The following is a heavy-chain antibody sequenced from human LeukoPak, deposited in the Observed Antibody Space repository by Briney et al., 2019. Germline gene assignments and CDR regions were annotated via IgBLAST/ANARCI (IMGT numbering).Heavy chain of an antibody. CDR2: IYYSGST. Sequence: SETLSLTCTVSGASISSSSYYWGWIRQPPGKGPEWIGSIYYSGSTYYNPSLKRRVTISVDTSKNQFSLKLSSVTPADTAVYYCAILGVRGVYAFDIWGEGTMVTVSS. CDR3: AILGVRGVYAFDI. D-gene: IGHD3-10*01. V-gene: IGHV4-39*07. J-gene: IGHJ3*02. CDR1: GASISSSSYY.